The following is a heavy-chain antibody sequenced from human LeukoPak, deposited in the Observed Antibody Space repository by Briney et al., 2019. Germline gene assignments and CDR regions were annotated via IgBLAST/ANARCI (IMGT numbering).Heavy chain of an antibody. J-gene: IGHJ4*02. CDR2: TYYRSKWYD. D-gene: IGHD2-2*01. CDR1: GDSVSSNSAT. CDR3: ARGVVVLPAAPFDY. V-gene: IGHV6-1*01. Sequence: SQTLSLTCAISGDSVSSNSATWNWIRQSPSRGLEWLGRTYYRSKWYDDYAVSVKSRITINPDTSKKQFSLQLNSVTPEDTAVYYCARGVVVLPAAPFDYWGQGTLVTVSS.